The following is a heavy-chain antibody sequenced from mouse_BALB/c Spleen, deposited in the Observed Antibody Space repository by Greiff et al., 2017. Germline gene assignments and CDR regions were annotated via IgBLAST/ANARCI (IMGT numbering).Heavy chain of an antibody. J-gene: IGHJ3*01. V-gene: IGHV2-6-4*01. CDR1: GFSLSRYS. D-gene: IGHD1-1*01. Sequence: VKLVESGPGLVAPSQSLSITCTVSGFSLSRYSVHWVRQPPGKGLEWLGMIWGGGSTDYNSALKSRLSISKDNSKSQVFLKMNSLQTDDTAMYYCARNGAGSSPAWFAYWGQGTLVTVSA. CDR3: ARNGAGSSPAWFAY. CDR2: IWGGGST.